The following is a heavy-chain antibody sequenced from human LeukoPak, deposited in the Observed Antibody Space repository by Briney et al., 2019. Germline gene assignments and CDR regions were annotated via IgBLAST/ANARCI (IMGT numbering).Heavy chain of an antibody. CDR2: ISAYNGNT. CDR1: GYTFTSYG. D-gene: IGHD4-17*01. J-gene: IGHJ6*02. CDR3: ARDLGGYGDYVGLYYGMDV. Sequence: GASVKVSCKASGYTFTSYGISWVRQAPGQGLEWMGWISAYNGNTNYAQKLQGRVTMTTDTSTSTAYMELRSLRSDDTAVYYCARDLGGYGDYVGLYYGMDVWGQGTTVTVSS. V-gene: IGHV1-18*01.